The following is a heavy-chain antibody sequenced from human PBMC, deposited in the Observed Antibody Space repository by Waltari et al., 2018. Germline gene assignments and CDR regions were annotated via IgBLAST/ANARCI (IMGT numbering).Heavy chain of an antibody. CDR2: ISSSSSYI. V-gene: IGHV3-21*01. CDR1: GFTFSSYS. D-gene: IGHD1-26*01. CDR3: ARDAAGRAFDI. J-gene: IGHJ3*02. Sequence: EVQLVESGGGLVKPGGSLRLSCAASGFTFSSYSMNWVRQAPGKGLDWVSTISSSSSYIYYADSVKGRFTISRDNAKNSLYLQMNSLRAEDTAVYYCARDAAGRAFDIWGQGTMVTVSS.